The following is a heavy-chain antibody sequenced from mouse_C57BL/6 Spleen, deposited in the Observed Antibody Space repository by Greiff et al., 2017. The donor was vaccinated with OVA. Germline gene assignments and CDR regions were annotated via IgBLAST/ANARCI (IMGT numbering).Heavy chain of an antibody. J-gene: IGHJ2*01. CDR1: GYTFTGYW. CDR3: ARRGIYYYGSSAYFDY. CDR2: ILPGSGST. Sequence: VQLQQSGAELMKPGASVKLSCKATGYTFTGYWIEWVKQRPGHGLEWIGEILPGSGSTNYNEKFKGKATFTADTSSNTAYMQLSSLTTEDSAIYYCARRGIYYYGSSAYFDYWGQGTTLTVSS. V-gene: IGHV1-9*01. D-gene: IGHD1-1*01.